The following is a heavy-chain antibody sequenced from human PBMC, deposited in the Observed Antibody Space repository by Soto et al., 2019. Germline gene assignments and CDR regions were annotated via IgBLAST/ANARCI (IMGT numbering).Heavy chain of an antibody. CDR3: VKARSGWYLYYFDY. V-gene: IGHV3-23*01. J-gene: IGHJ4*02. D-gene: IGHD6-19*01. CDR1: GFIFNNYA. CDR2: ISGSGGNT. Sequence: DVKLLESGGGLVQPGGSLRLSCEASGFIFNNYAMNWVRQASGKGLEWVSGISGSGGNTYFADSVKGRFAISRDKSNNTLYLQLSSLKAEDTAVYYCVKARSGWYLYYFDYWGQGTRVTVSS.